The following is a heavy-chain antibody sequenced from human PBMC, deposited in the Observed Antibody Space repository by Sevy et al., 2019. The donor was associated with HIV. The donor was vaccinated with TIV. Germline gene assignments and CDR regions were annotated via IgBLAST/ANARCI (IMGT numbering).Heavy chain of an antibody. D-gene: IGHD1-26*01. V-gene: IGHV3-7*03. CDR3: VRDMEVGASILDA. Sequence: GGSLRLSCVASGFNFRNFWMSWVRQAPGKGLECVADIKQDGSGAYYVDSVKGRFTISRDNAKNSLYLQMNSLRDEDTAMYFCVRDMEVGASILDAWGQGTPVTVSS. CDR2: IKQDGSGA. J-gene: IGHJ5*02. CDR1: GFNFRNFW.